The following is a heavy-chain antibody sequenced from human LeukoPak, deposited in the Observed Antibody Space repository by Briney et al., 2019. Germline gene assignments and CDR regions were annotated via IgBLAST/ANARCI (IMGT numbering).Heavy chain of an antibody. Sequence: GGSLRLSCAASGFTFSSYAMSWVRQAPGKGLEWVSAISGSGGITYYADSVKGRFTISRDNSKNTLYLQMNSLRAEDTAVYYCAKDAYDYVWGSYRLFDYWGQGTLVTVSS. CDR1: GFTFSSYA. J-gene: IGHJ4*02. CDR3: AKDAYDYVWGSYRLFDY. D-gene: IGHD3-16*02. CDR2: ISGSGGIT. V-gene: IGHV3-23*01.